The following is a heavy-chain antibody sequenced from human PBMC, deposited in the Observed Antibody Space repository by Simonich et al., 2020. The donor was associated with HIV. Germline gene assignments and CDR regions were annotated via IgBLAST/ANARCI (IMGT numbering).Heavy chain of an antibody. Sequence: QVQLQQWGAGLLKPSETLSLTCAVYGGSFSGYYWSWIRQSPGKGLEWIGEINHSGSSNHNPSLKSRVTISVDASKNQFSRKLSSVTAADTAVYYCTRGYGDYGDYWGQGTLVTVSS. D-gene: IGHD4-17*01. J-gene: IGHJ4*02. V-gene: IGHV4-34*01. CDR1: GGSFSGYY. CDR2: INHSGSS. CDR3: TRGYGDYGDY.